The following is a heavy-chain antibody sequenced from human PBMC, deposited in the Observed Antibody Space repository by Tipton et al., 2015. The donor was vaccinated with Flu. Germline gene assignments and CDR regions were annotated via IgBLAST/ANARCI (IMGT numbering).Heavy chain of an antibody. D-gene: IGHD3-16*01. Sequence: SLRLSCEASGFTVSTNYMGWVRQAPGKGLEWVSVIYRGDRTYYADAVKGRFTTSRDNSKNTLYVQMNSLRVEDTAVYYCARVREADYAYGMDVWGLGTTITVAS. CDR1: GFTVSTNY. V-gene: IGHV3-53*01. CDR2: IYRGDRT. J-gene: IGHJ6*02. CDR3: ARVREADYAYGMDV.